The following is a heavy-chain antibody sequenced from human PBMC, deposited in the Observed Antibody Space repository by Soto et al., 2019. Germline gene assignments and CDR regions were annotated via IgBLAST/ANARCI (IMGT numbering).Heavy chain of an antibody. CDR3: AKGVNAPYYYYYGMDV. J-gene: IGHJ6*02. CDR2: ISGSGGST. Sequence: PGGSLRLSCAASGFTFSSYAMSWVRQAPGKGLEWGLEWVSAISGSGGSTYYADSVKGRFTISRDNSKNTLYLQMNSLRAEDTAVYYCAKGVNAPYYYYYGMDVWGQGTTVTVSS. D-gene: IGHD2-2*01. CDR1: GFTFSSYA. V-gene: IGHV3-23*01.